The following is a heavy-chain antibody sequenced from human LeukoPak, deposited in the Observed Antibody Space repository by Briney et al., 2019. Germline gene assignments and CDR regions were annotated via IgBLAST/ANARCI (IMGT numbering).Heavy chain of an antibody. CDR1: VGSISSSSYY. D-gene: IGHD3-3*01. CDR3: ARERGRPIFGVVKHWFDP. V-gene: IGHV4-39*02. Sequence: SETLSLTCTVSVGSISSSSYYWSWIRQPPGKGLEWIGAINHSGSTNYNPSLQSRVTISLDTSKNLFSLKLSSVTAADTAVYYCARERGRPIFGVVKHWFDPWGQGNLVTVSS. CDR2: INHSGST. J-gene: IGHJ5*02.